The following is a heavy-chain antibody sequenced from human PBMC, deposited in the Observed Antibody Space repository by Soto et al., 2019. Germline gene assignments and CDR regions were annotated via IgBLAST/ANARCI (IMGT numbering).Heavy chain of an antibody. CDR1: GGSISTNDW. J-gene: IGHJ5*02. V-gene: IGHV4-4*02. CDR3: ATRDCTNNVCHFP. Sequence: QVQLQESGPGLVKPSETLSLTCAVSGGSISTNDWWTWVRQPPGKGLEWIGDIHHTGSTTNYSPSLQSRVTVSIDKSENQFSPRLTSVTAADTAVYYCATRDCTNNVCHFPWGQGTLVTVSS. CDR2: IHHTGSTT. D-gene: IGHD2-8*01.